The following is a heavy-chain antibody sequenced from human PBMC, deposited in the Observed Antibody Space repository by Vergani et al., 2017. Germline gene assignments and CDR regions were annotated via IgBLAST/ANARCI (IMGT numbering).Heavy chain of an antibody. J-gene: IGHJ4*02. CDR2: IENTGNT. D-gene: IGHD1-26*01. V-gene: IGHV4-30-4*08. CDR3: TRLRILLWADDT. Sequence: QVRLQESGPGLVKPSETLSLMCSVSGDSLNSGNFYWSWVRQSPGQVLQWIGSIENTGNTYPNPPLESRLTMSIDTSKNQFALELRSVTAADTAIYYCTRLRILLWADDTWGQGTLVSVSS. CDR1: GDSLNSGNFY.